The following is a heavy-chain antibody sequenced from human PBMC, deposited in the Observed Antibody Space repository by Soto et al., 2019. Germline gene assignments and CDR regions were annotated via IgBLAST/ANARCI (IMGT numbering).Heavy chain of an antibody. CDR2: IIPIFGTE. V-gene: IGHV1-69*13. J-gene: IGHJ6*04. CDR3: ASHGLRAARRDNYYSGMDV. CDR1: GGTFSSYA. D-gene: IGHD6-6*01. Sequence: ASVKVSCKASGGTFSSYAISWVRQAPGQGLEWMGGIIPIFGTENYAQKFKGRVTITAAESTSTAYMELSSLRSEDTAVYYCASHGLRAARRDNYYSGMDVGGKGTTVTAPQ.